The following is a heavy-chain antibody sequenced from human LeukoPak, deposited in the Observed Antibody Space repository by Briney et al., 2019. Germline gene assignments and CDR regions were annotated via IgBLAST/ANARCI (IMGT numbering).Heavy chain of an antibody. CDR3: AKYSSSSNYYYGMDV. CDR1: GFTFSSYS. Sequence: GGSLRLSCAASGFTFSSYSMNWVRQAPGKGLEWVSSISSSSSYIYYADSVKGRFTISRDNSKNTVYLQMNSLRDEDTAVYYCAKYSSSSNYYYGMDVWGQGTTVTVSS. D-gene: IGHD6-6*01. CDR2: ISSSSSYI. J-gene: IGHJ6*02. V-gene: IGHV3-21*01.